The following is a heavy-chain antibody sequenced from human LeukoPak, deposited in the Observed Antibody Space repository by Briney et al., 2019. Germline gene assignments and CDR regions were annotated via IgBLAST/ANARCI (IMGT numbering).Heavy chain of an antibody. CDR1: GFTFSRYW. D-gene: IGHD2-15*01. CDR2: IKVDGSEK. J-gene: IGHJ5*01. Sequence: GGSLRLSCAVSGFTFSRYWMTWVRQAPGKGLEWVASIKVDGSEKYYVDAVKGRFTISRDNAKDSLYLQMNGLRAEDTALYYCAKIVDGGKTSDFRDSWGQGTLVTVSS. CDR3: AKIVDGGKTSDFRDS. V-gene: IGHV3-7*01.